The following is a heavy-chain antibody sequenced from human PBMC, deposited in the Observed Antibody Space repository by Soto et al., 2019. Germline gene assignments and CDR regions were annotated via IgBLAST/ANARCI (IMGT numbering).Heavy chain of an antibody. CDR1: GDTFTNYG. CDR3: ARGVGSGSYYNQYNWFDP. V-gene: IGHV1-18*01. Sequence: ASVKLSCKASGDTFTNYGISWVRQAPGQGLEWMGWINVYNGNTKYAQKVQGRVTMTTDTSTSTAYMELRSLRSDDTAVYYCARGVGSGSYYNQYNWFDPWGQGTLVTVS. CDR2: INVYNGNT. D-gene: IGHD3-10*01. J-gene: IGHJ5*02.